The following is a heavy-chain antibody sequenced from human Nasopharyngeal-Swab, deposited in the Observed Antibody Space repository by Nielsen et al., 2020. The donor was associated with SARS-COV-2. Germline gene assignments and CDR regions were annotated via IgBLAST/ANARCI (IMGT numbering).Heavy chain of an antibody. CDR2: ISAYNGNT. Sequence: ASVKVSCKASGYTFTSYGISWVRQAPGQGLEWMGWISAYNGNTNYAQKLQGRVTMTTDTSTSTAYMELSSLRSEDTAVYYCARDGSSGGATSAFDIWGQGTMVTVSS. V-gene: IGHV1-18*01. CDR1: GYTFTSYG. CDR3: ARDGSSGGATSAFDI. J-gene: IGHJ3*02. D-gene: IGHD1-26*01.